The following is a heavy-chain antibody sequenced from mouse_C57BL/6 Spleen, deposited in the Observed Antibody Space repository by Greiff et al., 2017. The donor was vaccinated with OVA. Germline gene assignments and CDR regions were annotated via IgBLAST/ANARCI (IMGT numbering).Heavy chain of an antibody. CDR3: ARGDYDVDY. Sequence: DVKLVESGGGLVKPGGSLKLSCAASGFTFSDYGMHWVRQAPEKGLEWVAYISSGSSTIYYADTVKGRFTISRDNAMNTLFLQMTSLRSEDTAMYYCARGDYDVDYWGQGTTLTVSS. CDR2: ISSGSSTI. J-gene: IGHJ2*01. V-gene: IGHV5-17*01. D-gene: IGHD2-4*01. CDR1: GFTFSDYG.